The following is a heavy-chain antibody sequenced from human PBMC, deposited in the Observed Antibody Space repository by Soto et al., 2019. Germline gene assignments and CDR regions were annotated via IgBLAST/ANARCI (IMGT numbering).Heavy chain of an antibody. D-gene: IGHD1-1*01. CDR2: IYYSGST. Sequence: QLQLQESGPGLVKPSETLSLTCTVSAGSISSSSYYWAWIRQPPGKGLEWIGHIYYSGSTYYNPSLKSRATIPLDTSKNQFSLDLTSVTAADTAVYYCARVPRGSGDAFDIWGQGTMVTVSS. CDR3: ARVPRGSGDAFDI. V-gene: IGHV4-39*01. J-gene: IGHJ3*02. CDR1: AGSISSSSYY.